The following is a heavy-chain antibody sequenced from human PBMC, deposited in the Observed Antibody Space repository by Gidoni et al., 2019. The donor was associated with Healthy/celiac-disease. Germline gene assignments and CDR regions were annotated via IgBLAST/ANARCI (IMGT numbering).Heavy chain of an antibody. D-gene: IGHD2-15*01. CDR1: GFTFSSYA. J-gene: IGHJ4*02. Sequence: EVQLLESGGGLVQPGGSLRLSCAASGFTFSSYAMSWVRQAPGKGLEWVSAISGSGGSTYYADSVKGRFTISRDNSKNTLYLQMNSLRAEDTAVYYCAKETGGYCSGGSCSLFDYWGQGTLVTVSS. CDR2: ISGSGGST. CDR3: AKETGGYCSGGSCSLFDY. V-gene: IGHV3-23*01.